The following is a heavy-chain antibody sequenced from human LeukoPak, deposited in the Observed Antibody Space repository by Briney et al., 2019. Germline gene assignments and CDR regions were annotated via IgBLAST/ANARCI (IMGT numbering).Heavy chain of an antibody. CDR3: ARIKLVAVAGHYDY. CDR2: IRYDGNNK. Sequence: PGGSLRLSCAASGFTFNNYGMHWVRQAPGKGLEWVAFIRYDGNNKYYADSVKGRFTISRDNAKNSLYLQMNSLRAEDTAVYYCARIKLVAVAGHYDYWGQGTLVTVSS. J-gene: IGHJ4*02. D-gene: IGHD6-19*01. CDR1: GFTFNNYG. V-gene: IGHV3-30*02.